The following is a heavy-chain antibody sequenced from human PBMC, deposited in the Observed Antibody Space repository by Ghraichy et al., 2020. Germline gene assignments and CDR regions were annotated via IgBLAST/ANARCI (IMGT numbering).Heavy chain of an antibody. V-gene: IGHV4-39*01. CDR1: GGSISTSSYY. CDR2: INYSGST. Sequence: SETLSLTCTVSGGSISTSSYYWVWIRQPPGLGLEWIGSINYSGSTYSNPSLKSRVTISVDTSKNQFSLKLSSVTAADTAVYYCARQDKRGARFDPWGQGTLVTVSS. CDR3: ARQDKRGARFDP. D-gene: IGHD3-10*01. J-gene: IGHJ5*02.